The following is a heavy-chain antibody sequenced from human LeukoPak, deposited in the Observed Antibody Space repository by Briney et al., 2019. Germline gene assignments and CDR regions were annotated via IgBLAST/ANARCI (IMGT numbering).Heavy chain of an antibody. J-gene: IGHJ4*02. D-gene: IGHD2-15*01. CDR2: IYYSGTT. Sequence: PSETLSLTCSVSGGSISPYYWSWIRQPPGKGLEWIGYIYYSGTTNYNPSLQSRVTISVATSKNQFSLKLSSVTSADTALYYCARDRASAGGFDYWGQGTLVTVSS. V-gene: IGHV4-59*01. CDR3: ARDRASAGGFDY. CDR1: GGSISPYY.